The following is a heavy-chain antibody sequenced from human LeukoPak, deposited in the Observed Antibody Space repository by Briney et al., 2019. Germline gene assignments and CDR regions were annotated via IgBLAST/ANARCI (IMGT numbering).Heavy chain of an antibody. J-gene: IGHJ4*02. CDR1: GFTFSSFG. V-gene: IGHV3-30*18. CDR2: TAYDGSNK. CDR3: AKGWQLVDY. Sequence: GGSLRRSCAASGFTFSSFGMHWLRPAPGKGLEWGAVTAYDGSNKYYGDSVKGRFTISRDNSKNTLYLQMYSLRAEDTAVYYCAKGWQLVDYWGQGTLVTVSS. D-gene: IGHD6-13*01.